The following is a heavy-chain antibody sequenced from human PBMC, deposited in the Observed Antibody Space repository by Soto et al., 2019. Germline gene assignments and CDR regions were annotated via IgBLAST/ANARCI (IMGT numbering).Heavy chain of an antibody. J-gene: IGHJ5*02. CDR2: IIPILGIA. CDR1: GGTLSSYT. V-gene: IGHV1-69*04. Sequence: SVKVSCKASGGTLSSYTISWVRQAPGQGLEWMGRIIPILGIANYAQKFQGRVTITADKSTSTAYMELSSLRSEDTAVYYCARDPYGDYPTINWFDPWGQGTLVTVSS. CDR3: ARDPYGDYPTINWFDP. D-gene: IGHD4-17*01.